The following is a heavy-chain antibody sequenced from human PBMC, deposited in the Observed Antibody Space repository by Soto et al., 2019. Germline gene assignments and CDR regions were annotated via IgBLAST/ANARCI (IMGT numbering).Heavy chain of an antibody. CDR2: IYYSGST. Sequence: SETLSLTCTVPGGSIIRGGYYWIWIRQHPGKGLEWIGYIYYSGSTYYDPSLKSRVTISVDTSKNQFSLKLSSVTAADTAVYYCARDRRGYDFWSGYSPVMDGMDVWGQGTTVTVSS. CDR3: ARDRRGYDFWSGYSPVMDGMDV. CDR1: GGSIIRGGYY. V-gene: IGHV4-31*03. J-gene: IGHJ6*02. D-gene: IGHD3-3*01.